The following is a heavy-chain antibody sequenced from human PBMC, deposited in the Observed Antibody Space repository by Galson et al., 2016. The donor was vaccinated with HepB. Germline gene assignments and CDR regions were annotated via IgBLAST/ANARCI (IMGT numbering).Heavy chain of an antibody. Sequence: SLRLSCAASGFIFDDYAMHWVRQAPGRGLEWVSGISWNSGNIGYADSVKGRFTISRDNAKNCLYLQMNSLRAEDTALYYCAKRGAGGSGSRHASWYFDLWGRGTLVTVSS. D-gene: IGHD3-10*01. CDR1: GFIFDDYA. CDR2: ISWNSGNI. V-gene: IGHV3-9*01. CDR3: AKRGAGGSGSRHASWYFDL. J-gene: IGHJ2*01.